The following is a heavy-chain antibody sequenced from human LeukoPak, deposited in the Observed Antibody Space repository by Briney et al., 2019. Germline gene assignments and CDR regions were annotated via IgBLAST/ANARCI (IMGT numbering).Heavy chain of an antibody. CDR1: GFTFSNAW. CDR3: TTGITLRARPLDY. V-gene: IGHV3-15*01. Sequence: SGGSLRLSCAASGFTFSNAWMSWVRRAPGKGLEWVGRIKSKADGGTTDYAALVKGRFTISRDDSKNTLYQQMNSLKTEDTGVYYCTTGITLRARPLDYWGQGTLVTVSS. D-gene: IGHD1-14*01. J-gene: IGHJ4*02. CDR2: IKSKADGGTT.